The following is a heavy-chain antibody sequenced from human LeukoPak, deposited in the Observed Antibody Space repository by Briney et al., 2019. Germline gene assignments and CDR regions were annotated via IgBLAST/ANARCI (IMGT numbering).Heavy chain of an antibody. Sequence: SETLSLTCTVSGGSISSSSYYWGWIRQPPGKGLEWIGSIYYSGSTYYNPSLKSRVTISVDTSKNQFSLKLSSVTAADTAVYYCARSDTAMDNWFDPWGQGTLVTVSS. J-gene: IGHJ5*02. V-gene: IGHV4-39*07. CDR2: IYYSGST. D-gene: IGHD5-18*01. CDR1: GGSISSSSYY. CDR3: ARSDTAMDNWFDP.